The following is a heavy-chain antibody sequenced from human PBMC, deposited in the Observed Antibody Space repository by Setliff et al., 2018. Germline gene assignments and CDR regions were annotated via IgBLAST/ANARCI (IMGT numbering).Heavy chain of an antibody. J-gene: IGHJ3*02. CDR3: SRQGPGVVTEKNAFDI. V-gene: IGHV5-51*01. D-gene: IGHD2-21*02. CDR2: IYPGDSHT. Sequence: GESLKISCKGSGYSFSNFWIGWVRQMPGKVLEWMGIIYPGDSHTRYSPCFQGQVTISVDKSSSTAYLQWRSLKASDRAMYYCSRQGPGVVTEKNAFDIWGQGTMVTVSS. CDR1: GYSFSNFW.